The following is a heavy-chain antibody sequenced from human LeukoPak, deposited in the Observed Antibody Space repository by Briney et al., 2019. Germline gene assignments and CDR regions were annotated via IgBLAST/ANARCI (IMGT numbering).Heavy chain of an antibody. CDR2: INPSGGST. CDR1: GGTFSSYA. J-gene: IGHJ4*02. V-gene: IGHV1-46*01. D-gene: IGHD1-26*01. Sequence: ASVKVSCKASGGTFSSYAISWVRQAPGQGLEWMGIINPSGGSTSYAQKFQGRVTMTRDTSTSTVYMELSSLRSEDTAVYYCARDSGSYSCWGQGTLVTVSS. CDR3: ARDSGSYSC.